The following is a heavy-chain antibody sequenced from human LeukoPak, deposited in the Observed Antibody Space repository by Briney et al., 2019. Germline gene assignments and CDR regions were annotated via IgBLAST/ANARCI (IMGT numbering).Heavy chain of an antibody. CDR3: ARHEAQWNAFDI. CDR2: IYYSGST. V-gene: IGHV4-59*08. D-gene: IGHD6-19*01. J-gene: IGHJ3*02. Sequence: SETLSLTCTVSGGSISSYYWSWIRQPPGKGLEWIGYIYYSGSTNYNPSLRSRVTISVDMSKNQFSLKLSSVTAADTAVYYCARHEAQWNAFDIWGQGTMVTVSS. CDR1: GGSISSYY.